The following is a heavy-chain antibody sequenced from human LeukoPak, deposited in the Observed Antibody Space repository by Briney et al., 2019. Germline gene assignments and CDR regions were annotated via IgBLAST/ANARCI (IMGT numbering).Heavy chain of an antibody. D-gene: IGHD6-13*01. J-gene: IGHJ4*02. CDR1: GFTFSSYS. Sequence: PGGSLRLSCAASGFTFSSYSMNWIRQAPGKGLEWVSYISSSSSTIYYADSVKGRFTISRDNAKNSLCLQMNSLRDEDTAVYYCADSDSSSWYLGYWGQGTLVTVSS. V-gene: IGHV3-48*02. CDR3: ADSDSSSWYLGY. CDR2: ISSSSSTI.